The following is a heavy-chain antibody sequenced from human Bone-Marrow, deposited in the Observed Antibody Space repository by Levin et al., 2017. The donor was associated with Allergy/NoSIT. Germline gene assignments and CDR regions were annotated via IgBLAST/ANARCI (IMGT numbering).Heavy chain of an antibody. D-gene: IGHD3-22*01. Sequence: GGSLRLSCAASGFTFSSYAMHWVRQAPGKGLEWVAVISYDGSNKYYADSVKGRFTISRDNSKNTLYLQMNSLRAEDTAVYYCARDTGDYYDSSGYYPGDYYYYGMDVWGQGTTVTVSS. J-gene: IGHJ6*02. CDR2: ISYDGSNK. CDR3: ARDTGDYYDSSGYYPGDYYYYGMDV. CDR1: GFTFSSYA. V-gene: IGHV3-30*04.